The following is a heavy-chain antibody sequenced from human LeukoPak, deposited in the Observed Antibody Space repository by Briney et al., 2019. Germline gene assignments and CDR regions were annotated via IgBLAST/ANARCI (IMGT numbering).Heavy chain of an antibody. J-gene: IGHJ4*02. CDR1: GFTFSSYA. D-gene: IGHD2/OR15-2a*01. CDR2: ISYDGSNK. Sequence: GGSLRLSCAASGFTFSSYAMHWVRQAPGKGLEWVAVISYDGSNKYYADSVKGRFTISRDNSKNTLYLQMNSLRAEDTAVYYCAKVLAGYFDYWGQGTLVTVSS. CDR3: AKVLAGYFDY. V-gene: IGHV3-30-3*01.